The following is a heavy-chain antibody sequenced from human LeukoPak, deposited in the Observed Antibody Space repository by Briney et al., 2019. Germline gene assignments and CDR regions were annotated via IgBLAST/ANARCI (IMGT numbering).Heavy chain of an antibody. V-gene: IGHV1-2*02. CDR2: INPNSGGT. D-gene: IGHD3-22*01. CDR1: GYTFTGYY. Sequence: ASVKVSCKASGYTFTGYYMHWVRQAPGQGLEWMGWINPNSGGTNYAQKFQGRVTMTRDTSISTAYMELSRLRSDDTAVYYCARDFGYYYDSSVVGDYYYYGMDVCGQGTTVTVSS. J-gene: IGHJ6*02. CDR3: ARDFGYYYDSSVVGDYYYYGMDV.